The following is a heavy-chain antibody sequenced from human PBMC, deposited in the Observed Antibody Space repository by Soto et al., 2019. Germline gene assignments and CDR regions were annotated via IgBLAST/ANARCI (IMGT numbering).Heavy chain of an antibody. CDR1: GGSISSYY. D-gene: IGHD6-13*01. CDR3: ARGSTGYSSSWYRY. Sequence: QVQLQESGPGLVKPSETLSLTCTVSGGSISSYYWSWIRQPPGKGLEWIGYIYYSGSINYNPSLKSRVTISVDTSKNQFSLKLSSVTAADTAVYYCARGSTGYSSSWYRYWGQGTLVTVSS. V-gene: IGHV4-59*08. CDR2: IYYSGSI. J-gene: IGHJ4*02.